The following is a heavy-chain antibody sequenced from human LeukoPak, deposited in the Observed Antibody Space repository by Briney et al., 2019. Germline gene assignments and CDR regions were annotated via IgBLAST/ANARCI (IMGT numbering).Heavy chain of an antibody. J-gene: IGHJ4*02. Sequence: GGSLRLSCAASGFTFSSYGMHWVRQAPGKGLEWVAFIRYDGSNKYYADSVKGRFTISRDNSKNTLYLQMNSLRAEDTAVYYCAKDRNYYGSGSPPNFDYWGQGTLVTVSP. D-gene: IGHD3-10*01. CDR1: GFTFSSYG. V-gene: IGHV3-30*02. CDR2: IRYDGSNK. CDR3: AKDRNYYGSGSPPNFDY.